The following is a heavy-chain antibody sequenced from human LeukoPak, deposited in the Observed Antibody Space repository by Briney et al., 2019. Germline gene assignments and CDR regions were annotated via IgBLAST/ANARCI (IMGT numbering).Heavy chain of an antibody. D-gene: IGHD2-15*01. CDR1: GFTFNTYG. CDR3: AKVRYCSGVTCYPDDN. Sequence: GGSLRLSCAASGFTFNTYGMHWVRQAPGKGLEWVAFIRNDGSYKYYTDSVKGRFTILRDNSKTMLYLEMNSLSTEDTAVYYCAKVRYCSGVTCYPDDNWGQGTLVTVSS. J-gene: IGHJ4*02. V-gene: IGHV3-30*02. CDR2: IRNDGSYK.